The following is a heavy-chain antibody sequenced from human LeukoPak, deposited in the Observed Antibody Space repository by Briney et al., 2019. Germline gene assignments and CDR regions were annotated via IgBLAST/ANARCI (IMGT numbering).Heavy chain of an antibody. V-gene: IGHV3-48*01. J-gene: IGHJ3*02. CDR1: GFTFSSYS. CDR3: ASDYAFDI. CDR2: ISSSSSTI. Sequence: GGSLRLSCAASGFTFSSYSMNWVRQAPGKGLEWVSYISSSSSTIYYAGSVKGRFTISRDNAKNSLYLQMNSLRAEDTAVYYCASDYAFDIWGQGTMVTVSP.